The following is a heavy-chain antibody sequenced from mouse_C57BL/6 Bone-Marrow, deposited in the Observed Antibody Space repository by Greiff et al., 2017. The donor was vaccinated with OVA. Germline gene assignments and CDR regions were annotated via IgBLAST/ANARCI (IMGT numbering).Heavy chain of an antibody. CDR3: ARRHGAMDY. V-gene: IGHV1-61*01. J-gene: IGHJ4*01. CDR1: GYTFTSYW. Sequence: QVHVKQPGAELVRPGSSVKLSCKASGYTFTSYWMDWVKQRPGQGLEWIGNIYPSDSETHYNQKFKDKATLTVDKSSSTAYMQLSSLTSEDSAVYYCARRHGAMDYWGQGTSVTVSS. CDR2: IYPSDSET.